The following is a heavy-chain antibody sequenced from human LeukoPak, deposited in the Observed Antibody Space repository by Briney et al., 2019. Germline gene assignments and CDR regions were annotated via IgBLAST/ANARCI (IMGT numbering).Heavy chain of an antibody. V-gene: IGHV1-18*01. Sequence: PGGSLRLSCAASGFTFSSYSMNWVRQAPGQGLEWMGWISADNGNTNYAQKLQDRVTMTTDTSTSTAYMELRSLRSDDTALYYCARVIPQGPYYYHGMDVWGQGTTVTVSS. J-gene: IGHJ6*02. CDR3: ARVIPQGPYYYHGMDV. D-gene: IGHD3-16*01. CDR2: ISADNGNT. CDR1: GFTFSSYS.